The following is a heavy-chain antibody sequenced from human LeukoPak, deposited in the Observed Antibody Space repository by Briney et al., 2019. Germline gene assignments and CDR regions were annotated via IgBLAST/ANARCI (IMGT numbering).Heavy chain of an antibody. D-gene: IGHD3-16*01. CDR3: ARILGSYSDY. CDR1: GFTFSSFA. J-gene: IGHJ4*02. V-gene: IGHV3-30*02. Sequence: GGSLRLSCAASGFTFSSFAMHWVRQAPGKGLEWVAFIRYDGGNKYYTDSVKGRFTISRDNSKNTLYLQMNSLRAEDTAVYYCARILGSYSDYWGQGTLVTVSS. CDR2: IRYDGGNK.